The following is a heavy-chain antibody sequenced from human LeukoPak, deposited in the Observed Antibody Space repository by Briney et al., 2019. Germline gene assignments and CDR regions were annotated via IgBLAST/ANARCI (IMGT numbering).Heavy chain of an antibody. D-gene: IGHD3-9*01. J-gene: IGHJ4*02. CDR3: ARQFVGLTGYYAFDS. V-gene: IGHV4-59*08. Sequence: PSETLSLTRTVSGASISRDYWTWIRQPPGKGLEWIGYIYNGGSTTYSPSLNSRVTISLDTSKNQFSLNLNSLTAADTAVYYCARQFVGLTGYYAFDSWGQGTLVTVSS. CDR1: GASISRDY. CDR2: IYNGGST.